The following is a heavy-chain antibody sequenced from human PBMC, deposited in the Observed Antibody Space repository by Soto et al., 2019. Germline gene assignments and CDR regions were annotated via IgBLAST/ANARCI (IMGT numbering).Heavy chain of an antibody. CDR2: ISAYNGNT. D-gene: IGHD6-13*01. Sequence: ASVKVSCKASGYTFTSSGISWVRQAPRQGLEWMGWISAYNGNTNYAQKLQGRVTMTTDTSTSTAYMELRSLRSDDTAVYYCAIYIIAAAGTITPKDYPCQGTLGTVFS. CDR3: AIYIIAAAGTITPKDY. V-gene: IGHV1-18*01. CDR1: GYTFTSSG. J-gene: IGHJ4*02.